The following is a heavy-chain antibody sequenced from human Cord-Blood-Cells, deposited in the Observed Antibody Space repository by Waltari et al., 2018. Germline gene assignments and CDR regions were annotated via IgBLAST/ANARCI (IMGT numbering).Heavy chain of an antibody. CDR3: ARDSSWDAFDI. J-gene: IGHJ3*02. V-gene: IGHV3-66*01. Sequence: EVQLVESGGGLVQPGGSLRLSCAASGFTVSSNYMSWVRQAPGKGLEWVSVIYSGGSTYYADSVKGRFTISRDNSKNTLYLQMNSLRAEDTAVYYGARDSSWDAFDIWGQGTMVTVSS. CDR1: GFTVSSNY. D-gene: IGHD6-13*01. CDR2: IYSGGST.